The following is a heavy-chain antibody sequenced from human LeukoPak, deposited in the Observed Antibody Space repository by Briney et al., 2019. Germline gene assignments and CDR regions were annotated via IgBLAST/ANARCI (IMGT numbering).Heavy chain of an antibody. CDR1: GYTFTGYY. J-gene: IGHJ3*02. CDR3: ARVGGSYDAFDI. D-gene: IGHD3-16*01. Sequence: AASVKVSCKASGYTFTGYYMHWVRQAPGQGLEWMGWINPNSGGTNYGQKFQDWVTMTRDTSISTAYMELSRLRSDDTAVYYCARVGGSYDAFDIWGQGTMVTVSS. V-gene: IGHV1-2*04. CDR2: INPNSGGT.